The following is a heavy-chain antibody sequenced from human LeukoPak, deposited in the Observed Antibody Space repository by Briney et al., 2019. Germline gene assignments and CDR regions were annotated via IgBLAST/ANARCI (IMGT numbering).Heavy chain of an antibody. Sequence: GRSLRLSCAASGFTFSSYGMHWVRQAPGKGLEWVAVIWYDGSNKYYADSVKGRFTISRDNSKNTLYLQMNSLRAEDTAVYYCARIFGSGSFKSDNFDYWGQGALVTVSS. V-gene: IGHV3-33*01. CDR2: IWYDGSNK. J-gene: IGHJ4*02. D-gene: IGHD3-10*01. CDR1: GFTFSSYG. CDR3: ARIFGSGSFKSDNFDY.